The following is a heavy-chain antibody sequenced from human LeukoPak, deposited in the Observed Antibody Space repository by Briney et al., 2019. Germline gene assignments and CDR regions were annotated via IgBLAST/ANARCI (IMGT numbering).Heavy chain of an antibody. V-gene: IGHV4-4*07. Sequence: SETLSLTCTVSGGSISNYYWSWIRQPAGKGLEWIGRINTSGSTNYNPSLESRVTMSVDTSKNQFSLKLNSETAADTAVYFCARSRGTALVTRFDYWGQGTLVTVSS. CDR1: GGSISNYY. D-gene: IGHD5-18*01. CDR2: INTSGST. CDR3: ARSRGTALVTRFDY. J-gene: IGHJ4*02.